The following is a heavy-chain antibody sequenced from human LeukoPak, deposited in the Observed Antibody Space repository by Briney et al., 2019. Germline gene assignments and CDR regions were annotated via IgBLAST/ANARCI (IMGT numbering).Heavy chain of an antibody. Sequence: GGSLRLSCAASGFTFSSYAMSWVRQAPGKGLEWVSAISGSGGSTYYADSVKGRFTISRDNAKNSLYLQMNSLRAEDTAVYYCARDLDSSGYYKYYFDYWGQGTLVTVSS. V-gene: IGHV3-23*01. CDR1: GFTFSSYA. CDR2: ISGSGGST. CDR3: ARDLDSSGYYKYYFDY. D-gene: IGHD3-22*01. J-gene: IGHJ4*02.